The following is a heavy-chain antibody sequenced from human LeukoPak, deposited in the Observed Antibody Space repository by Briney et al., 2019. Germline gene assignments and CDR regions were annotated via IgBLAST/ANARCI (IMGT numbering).Heavy chain of an antibody. CDR1: GGSISSSSYY. J-gene: IGHJ4*02. Sequence: PSETLSLTCSVSGGSISSSSYYWGWIRQPPGKGLEWIGSFHYSGSTYYNPSLKSRVTISVSMSKNQFSLKLSSVTAADTAVYYCARGGKAWDYYDSSGYSYYFDYWGQGTLVTVSS. V-gene: IGHV4-39*07. CDR3: ARGGKAWDYYDSSGYSYYFDY. D-gene: IGHD3-22*01. CDR2: FHYSGST.